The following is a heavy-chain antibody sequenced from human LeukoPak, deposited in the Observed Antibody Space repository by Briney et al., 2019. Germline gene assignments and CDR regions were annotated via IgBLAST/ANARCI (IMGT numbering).Heavy chain of an antibody. D-gene: IGHD3-10*01. V-gene: IGHV4-39*07. J-gene: IGHJ4*02. Sequence: SETLSLTCTVSGGSINNSISYWAWIRQPPGKGLEWIGSIYYTGNTYYKPSLKSRDTISVDTSKNQFSLKVRSVTAADTAVYYCARGLYYYGSGSYRPYSFDHWGQGTLVTVSS. CDR1: GGSINNSISY. CDR3: ARGLYYYGSGSYRPYSFDH. CDR2: IYYTGNT.